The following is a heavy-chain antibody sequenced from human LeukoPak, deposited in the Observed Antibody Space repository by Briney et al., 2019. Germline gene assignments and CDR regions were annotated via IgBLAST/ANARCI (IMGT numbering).Heavy chain of an antibody. J-gene: IGHJ5*02. CDR3: ARGHNYYDSSGYYLS. V-gene: IGHV1-69*13. CDR1: GGTFSSYA. Sequence: GASVKVSCKASGGTFSSYAISWVRQAPGQGLEWMGGIIPIFGTANYAQKFQGRVTITADESTSTAYMELSSLRSEDTAVYYCARGHNYYDSSGYYLSWGQGTLVTVSS. D-gene: IGHD3-22*01. CDR2: IIPIFGTA.